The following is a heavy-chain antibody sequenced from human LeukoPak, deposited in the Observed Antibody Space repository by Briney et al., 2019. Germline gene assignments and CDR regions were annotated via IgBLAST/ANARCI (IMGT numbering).Heavy chain of an antibody. CDR1: GGSFSGYY. V-gene: IGHV4-34*01. CDR2: INHSGST. J-gene: IGHJ5*02. Sequence: SEILSLTCAVYGGSFSGYYWSWIRQPPGKGLEWIGEINHSGSTNYNPSLKSRVTISVDTSKNQFSLKLSSVTAADTAVYYCARGLVVVAATTRYNWFDPWGQGTLVTVSS. D-gene: IGHD2-15*01. CDR3: ARGLVVVAATTRYNWFDP.